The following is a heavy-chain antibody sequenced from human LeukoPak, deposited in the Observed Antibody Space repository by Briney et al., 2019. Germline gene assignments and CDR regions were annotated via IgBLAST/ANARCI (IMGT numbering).Heavy chain of an antibody. CDR1: GFTVSSNY. J-gene: IGHJ3*02. CDR3: ARDRPESSDDPGDVYDAFDI. D-gene: IGHD3-22*01. Sequence: GGSLRLSCAASGFTVSSNYMSWVRQAPGKGLEWVSVIYSGGSTYYADSVKGRFTISRDNSKNTLYLQMNSLRAEDTAVYYCARDRPESSDDPGDVYDAFDIWGQGTMVTVSS. V-gene: IGHV3-53*01. CDR2: IYSGGST.